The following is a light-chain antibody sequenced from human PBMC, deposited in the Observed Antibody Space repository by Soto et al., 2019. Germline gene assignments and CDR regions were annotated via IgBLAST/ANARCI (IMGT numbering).Light chain of an antibody. CDR1: QSVSSY. CDR2: GAS. V-gene: IGKV3-15*01. CDR3: QQYSNWPWT. J-gene: IGKJ1*01. Sequence: EIVLTQSPGTLSLSPGERATLSCRASQSVSSYYLAWYQQKPGQAPRLLIYGASTRATGIPARFSGSGSGTELTLTISSLQSEDFAVYYCQQYSNWPWTFGQGTKVDIK.